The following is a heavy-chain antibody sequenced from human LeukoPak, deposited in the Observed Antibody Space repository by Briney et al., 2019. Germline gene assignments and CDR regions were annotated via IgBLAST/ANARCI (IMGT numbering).Heavy chain of an antibody. CDR1: GGTFSGHY. Sequence: SETLSLTCAVYGGTFSGHYWSWIRQPPGKGLEWIGEINHSGSTNYNPSLKSRVTISVDTSKNQFSLKLSSVTAADTAVYYCARRLYYYYYMDVWGKGTTVTISS. V-gene: IGHV4-34*01. CDR3: ARRLYYYYYMDV. D-gene: IGHD6-25*01. J-gene: IGHJ6*03. CDR2: INHSGST.